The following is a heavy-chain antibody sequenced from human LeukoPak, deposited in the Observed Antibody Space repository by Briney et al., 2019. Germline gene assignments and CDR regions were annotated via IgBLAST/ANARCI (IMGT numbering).Heavy chain of an antibody. CDR3: ARSNGGDAFDI. V-gene: IGHV1-2*02. CDR2: INPNSGGT. Sequence: DSVKVSCKASGYTFTGYYMHWVRQAPGQGLELMGWINPNSGGTNYAQKFQGRVTMTKDTSISTAYMELSRLRSDDTAVYYCARSNGGDAFDIWGQGTMVTVSS. D-gene: IGHD4-23*01. CDR1: GYTFTGYY. J-gene: IGHJ3*02.